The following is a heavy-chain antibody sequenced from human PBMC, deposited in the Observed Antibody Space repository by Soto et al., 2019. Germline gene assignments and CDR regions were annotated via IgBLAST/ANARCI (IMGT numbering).Heavy chain of an antibody. CDR1: GFTFSSYG. CDR2: IWYDGSNK. Sequence: QVQLVESGGGVVQPGRSLRLSCAASGFTFSSYGMHWVRQAPGKGLEWVAVIWYDGSNKYYADSVKGRFTISRDNSKNTLYLQMNSLRAEDTAVYYCARDGEYGSGSGPNLFDPWGQGTLVTVSS. V-gene: IGHV3-33*01. CDR3: ARDGEYGSGSGPNLFDP. D-gene: IGHD3-10*01. J-gene: IGHJ5*02.